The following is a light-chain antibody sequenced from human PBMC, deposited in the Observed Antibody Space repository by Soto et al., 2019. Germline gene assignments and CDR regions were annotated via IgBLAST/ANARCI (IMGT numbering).Light chain of an antibody. CDR3: CSYAGTYTVL. J-gene: IGLJ1*01. V-gene: IGLV2-11*01. Sequence: QSALTQPPSVSGSPGQSVTISCTGSSRDIGSYDFVSWYQQHPGKAPKLMIYDVNKRPSGVPDRFSASKSGITASLTISGLQAEDDADYYCCSYAGTYTVLFGTGTKGTAL. CDR2: DVN. CDR1: SRDIGSYDF.